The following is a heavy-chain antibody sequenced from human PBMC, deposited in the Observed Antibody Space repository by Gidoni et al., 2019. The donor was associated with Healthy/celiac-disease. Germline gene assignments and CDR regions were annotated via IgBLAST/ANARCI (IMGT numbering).Heavy chain of an antibody. V-gene: IGHV3-23*01. Sequence: EVQLLESGGGLVQPGGSLRLLCAASGFTFSSYDMSWVRQAPGKGLEWVSAISGSGGSTYYADSVKGRFTISRDNSKNTLYLQMNSLRAEDTAVYYCAKVGFSSWSNNYFDYWGQGTLVTVSS. CDR3: AKVGFSSWSNNYFDY. CDR1: GFTFSSYD. D-gene: IGHD6-13*01. CDR2: ISGSGGST. J-gene: IGHJ4*02.